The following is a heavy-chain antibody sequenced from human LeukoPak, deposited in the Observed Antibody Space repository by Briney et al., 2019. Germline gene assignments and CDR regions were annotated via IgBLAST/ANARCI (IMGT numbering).Heavy chain of an antibody. CDR3: AELGITMIGGV. Sequence: PGRSLRLSCAASGFTFDDYAMHWVRQGPGKGLEWVSGISWNSGHRGYADSVKGRFTISRDNAKNSLYLQMNSLRAEDTAVYYCAELGITMIGGVWGKGTTVTISS. D-gene: IGHD3-10*02. V-gene: IGHV3-9*01. CDR1: GFTFDDYA. CDR2: ISWNSGHR. J-gene: IGHJ6*04.